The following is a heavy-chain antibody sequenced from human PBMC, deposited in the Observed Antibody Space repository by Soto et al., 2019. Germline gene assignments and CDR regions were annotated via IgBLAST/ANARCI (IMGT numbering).Heavy chain of an antibody. CDR3: ARVNYYFSCGYQARRSQYVYGMDV. V-gene: IGHV1-69*01. Sequence: VSCEARRGRISCCSIWWLCQYTGQGLEWMGGIIPIFGTANYAQKFQGRVTITADESTSTAYMELSSLRSEDTAVYYCARVNYYFSCGYQARRSQYVYGMDVLRHRTTDTVS. CDR1: RGRISCCS. D-gene: IGHD3-22*01. J-gene: IGHJ6*02. CDR2: IIPIFGTA.